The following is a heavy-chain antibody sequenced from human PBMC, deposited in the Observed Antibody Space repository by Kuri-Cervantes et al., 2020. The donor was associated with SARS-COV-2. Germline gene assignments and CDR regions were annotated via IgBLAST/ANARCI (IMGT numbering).Heavy chain of an antibody. J-gene: IGHJ4*02. CDR1: GYTFSDYY. V-gene: IGHV1-2*04. Sequence: ASVKVSCKASGYTFSDYYIHWVRQAPGQGLEWVGWINPSTGGTDYAQKFQGWVTMTRDTSLSTAYMELSRLRSDDTAFYYCARGGGVRGLMVMFRWRGAGPLDFWGQGSPVTVSS. CDR2: INPSTGGT. D-gene: IGHD3-10*01. CDR3: ARGGGVRGLMVMFRWRGAGPLDF.